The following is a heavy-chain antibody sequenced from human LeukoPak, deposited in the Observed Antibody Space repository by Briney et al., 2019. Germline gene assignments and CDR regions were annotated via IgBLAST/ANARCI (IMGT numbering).Heavy chain of an antibody. V-gene: IGHV3-53*01. CDR2: IYSGGST. J-gene: IGHJ6*02. D-gene: IGHD3-22*01. CDR3: ARYRGNFYGSRYYYYGMDV. Sequence: GGSLRLSCAASGFTVSSNYMSWVRQAPGKGLEWVSVIYSGGSTYYADSVKGRFTISRDNSKNTLYLQMNSLRAEDTAVYYCARYRGNFYGSRYYYYGMDVWGQGTTVTVSS. CDR1: GFTVSSNY.